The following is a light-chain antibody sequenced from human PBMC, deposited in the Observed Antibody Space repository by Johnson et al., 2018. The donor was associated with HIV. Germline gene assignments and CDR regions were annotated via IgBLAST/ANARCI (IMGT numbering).Light chain of an antibody. V-gene: IGLV1-51*01. CDR1: SSNIGNSY. J-gene: IGLJ1*01. Sequence: QPVLTQPPSVSAAPGQKVTISCSGSSSNIGNSYVSWYQQLPGTAPKLLIYDNNKRPSGIPDRFSGSKSGTSATLGITGLQTGDEADYYCGTWDSSLPSYVFRAWTKVTVL. CDR2: DNN. CDR3: GTWDSSLPSYV.